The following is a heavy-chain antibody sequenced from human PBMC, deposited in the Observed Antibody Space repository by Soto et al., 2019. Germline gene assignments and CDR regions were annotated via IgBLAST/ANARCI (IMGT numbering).Heavy chain of an antibody. CDR1: NSPISSYY. D-gene: IGHD1-26*01. Sequence: PSETLSLTCTVSNSPISSYYWSWFRQAPGQGLEWVGYIYYAGTTTYNPSLKSRVTISLDTSKSQFSLILRSVTAADTAVYYCARREWELRGGAFDIWGQGTMVTVSS. V-gene: IGHV4-59*08. J-gene: IGHJ3*02. CDR2: IYYAGTT. CDR3: ARREWELRGGAFDI.